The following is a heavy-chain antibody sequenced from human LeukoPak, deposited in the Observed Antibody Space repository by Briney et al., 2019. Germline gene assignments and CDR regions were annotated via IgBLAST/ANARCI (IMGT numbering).Heavy chain of an antibody. J-gene: IGHJ4*02. V-gene: IGHV3-53*01. CDR1: GLTVSSNC. CDR3: ARRAGDYSHPYDY. Sequence: GGSLRLSCAASGLTVSSNCMSWVRQAPGKGLEWVSLIYSGGSTYYTDSVKGRFTISRDNSKNTLYLQMNSLRAEDTAVYYCARRAGDYSHPYDYWGQGILVTVSS. D-gene: IGHD3-22*01. CDR2: IYSGGST.